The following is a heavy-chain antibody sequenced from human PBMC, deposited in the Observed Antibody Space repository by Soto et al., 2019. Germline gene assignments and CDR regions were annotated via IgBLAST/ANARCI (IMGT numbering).Heavy chain of an antibody. V-gene: IGHV3-23*01. CDR2: ITSAGST. CDR3: AKTDKFHSHSSGWANRFDS. J-gene: IGHJ4*02. CDR1: GFTFSNYA. D-gene: IGHD6-19*01. Sequence: EVQLLESGGDLAQPGGSLRLICAASGFTFSNYAMTWVRQSPGKGLEWVSTITSAGSTFYGDTVKSRFTISRDNSKSTLYLQMNSLGAEDTAVYYCAKTDKFHSHSSGWANRFDSWGQGTLVTVSS.